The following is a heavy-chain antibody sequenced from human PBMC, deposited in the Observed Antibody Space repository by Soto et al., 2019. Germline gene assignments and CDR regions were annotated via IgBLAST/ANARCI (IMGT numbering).Heavy chain of an antibody. D-gene: IGHD1-7*01. J-gene: IGHJ4*02. Sequence: QITLKESGPTLVKPTQTLTLTCTFSGFSLSTSAVGVGWIRQPPGKALEWLALIYWNDDKHYSPSLKSRLTITKDTSKKHVVLTMTNMDPVDTATYYCAHLGITGTTGYFDYWGQGTLVTVSS. V-gene: IGHV2-5*01. CDR2: IYWNDDK. CDR3: AHLGITGTTGYFDY. CDR1: GFSLSTSAVG.